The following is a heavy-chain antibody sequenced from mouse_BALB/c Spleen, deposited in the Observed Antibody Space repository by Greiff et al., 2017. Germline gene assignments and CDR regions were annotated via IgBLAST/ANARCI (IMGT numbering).Heavy chain of an antibody. Sequence: EVMLVESGGGLVKPGGSLKLSCAASGFTFSDYYMYWVRQTPEKRLEWVATISDGGSYTYYPDSVKGRFTISRDNAKNNLYLQMSSLKSEDTAMYYCARDGGGAFDYWGQGTTLTVSS. D-gene: IGHD3-1*01. CDR3: ARDGGGAFDY. CDR1: GFTFSDYY. V-gene: IGHV5-4*02. CDR2: ISDGGSYT. J-gene: IGHJ2*01.